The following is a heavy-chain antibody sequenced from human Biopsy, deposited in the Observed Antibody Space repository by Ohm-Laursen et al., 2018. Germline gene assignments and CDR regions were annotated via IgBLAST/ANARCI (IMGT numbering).Heavy chain of an antibody. CDR1: GGPFSSYA. CDR2: ISAYNGNR. CDR3: AREEDNSGYDYYGMDV. V-gene: IGHV1-18*01. J-gene: IGHJ6*02. Sequence: GASVKVSCKASGGPFSSYAVTWVRQAPGQGLEWMGWISAYNGNRNYAQKFQGRVTMTTDTSTSTAYMELRSLRSDDTAVYFCAREEDNSGYDYYGMDVWGQGTTVTVSS. D-gene: IGHD3-22*01.